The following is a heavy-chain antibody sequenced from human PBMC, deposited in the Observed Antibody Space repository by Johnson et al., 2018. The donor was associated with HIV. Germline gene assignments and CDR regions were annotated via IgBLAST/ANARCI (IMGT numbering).Heavy chain of an antibody. D-gene: IGHD4-17*01. J-gene: IGHJ3*02. CDR3: ARESSPWGGDYAGYGLDI. CDR1: GFTFSDYY. V-gene: IGHV3-11*04. Sequence: QVQLVESGGGLVKPGGSLRLSCAASGFTFSDYYMSWIRQAPGKGLEWVSHISSSGTTKYYSDSVKGRFTISRDNAKKSLYLEMRDLRVDDTATYYCARESSPWGGDYAGYGLDIWGQGTRVAVSS. CDR2: ISSSGTTK.